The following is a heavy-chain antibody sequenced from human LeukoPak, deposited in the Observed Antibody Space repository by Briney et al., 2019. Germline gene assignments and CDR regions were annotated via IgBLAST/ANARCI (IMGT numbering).Heavy chain of an antibody. CDR3: AREKSQSRNYYYYGMDV. CDR2: IYSGGST. V-gene: IGHV3-66*02. J-gene: IGHJ6*02. Sequence: PGGSLRLSCTASGFTFSSYAMHWVRQAPGKGLEWVSVIYSGGSTYYADSVKGRFTISRDNSKNTLYLQMNSLRAEDTAVYYCAREKSQSRNYYYYGMDVWGQGTTVTVSS. CDR1: GFTFSSYA.